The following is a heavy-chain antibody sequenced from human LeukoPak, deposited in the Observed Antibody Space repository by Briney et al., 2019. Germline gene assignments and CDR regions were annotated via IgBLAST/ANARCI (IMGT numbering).Heavy chain of an antibody. V-gene: IGHV3-7*01. D-gene: IGHD3-3*01. J-gene: IGHJ3*02. CDR1: GFTFSRYW. Sequence: PGGSLRLSCAASGFTFSRYWMSWVRQAPGKGLEWVANIEQDGSEKYYVDSVKGRFTISRDNAKNSLYLQMNSLRAEDTAVYYCARWCSMGTVLRFLEWHAFDIWGQGTMVTVSS. CDR3: ARWCSMGTVLRFLEWHAFDI. CDR2: IEQDGSEK.